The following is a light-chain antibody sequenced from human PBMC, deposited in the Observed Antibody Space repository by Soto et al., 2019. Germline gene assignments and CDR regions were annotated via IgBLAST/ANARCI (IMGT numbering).Light chain of an antibody. V-gene: IGLV8-61*01. Sequence: QAVVTQEPSFSVSPGGTVTLTCGLSSGSVSTSYYPSWFQQTPGQAPRTLIYGTNTRSSEVPDRFSGSILGNKAALTITGAQADDESDYYCVLYMGSGIWVFGGGTQLTVL. CDR3: VLYMGSGIWV. J-gene: IGLJ3*02. CDR2: GTN. CDR1: SGSVSTSYY.